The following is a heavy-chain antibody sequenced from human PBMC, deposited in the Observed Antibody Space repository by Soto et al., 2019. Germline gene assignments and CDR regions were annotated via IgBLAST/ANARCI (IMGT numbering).Heavy chain of an antibody. J-gene: IGHJ3*02. CDR1: GSTYTSYG. CDR2: ISAYNGNT. Sequence: ALVKGSCNASGSTYTSYGIIWVRQAPGQGLEWMGWISAYNGNTNYAQKLQGRVTMTTDTSTSTAYMELRSLRSDDTAVYYCARDHGELEAFDIWGQGTMVTVSS. V-gene: IGHV1-18*04. D-gene: IGHD1-26*01. CDR3: ARDHGELEAFDI.